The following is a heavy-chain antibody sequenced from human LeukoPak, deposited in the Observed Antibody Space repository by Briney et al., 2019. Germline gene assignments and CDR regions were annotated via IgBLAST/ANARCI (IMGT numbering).Heavy chain of an antibody. CDR1: GYTFTSYY. D-gene: IGHD3-9*01. CDR2: INPTGDST. Sequence: ASVKVSCKASGYTFTSYYMHWVRQAPGQGLEWMGLINPTGDSTGYAQKFQGRVTMTRNTSISTAYMGLSSLRSEDTAVYYCARVYVLRYFDWYLMGLYCYYMDVWGKGTTVTISS. J-gene: IGHJ6*03. CDR3: ARVYVLRYFDWYLMGLYCYYMDV. V-gene: IGHV1-46*01.